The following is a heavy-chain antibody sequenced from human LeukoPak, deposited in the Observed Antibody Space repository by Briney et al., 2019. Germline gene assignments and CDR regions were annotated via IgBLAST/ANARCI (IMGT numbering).Heavy chain of an antibody. CDR3: ARDTAAGIFDY. Sequence: SETLSFTCTVSGGSISSYYWSWIRQPPGKGLEWIGYIYYSGSTNYNPSLKSRVTISVDTSKNQFSLKLSSVTAADTAVYYCARDTAAGIFDYWGQGTQVTVSS. V-gene: IGHV4-59*01. J-gene: IGHJ4*02. CDR1: GGSISSYY. CDR2: IYYSGST. D-gene: IGHD6-13*01.